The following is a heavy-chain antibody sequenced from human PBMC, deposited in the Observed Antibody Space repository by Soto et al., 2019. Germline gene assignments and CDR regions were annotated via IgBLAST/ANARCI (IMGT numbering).Heavy chain of an antibody. CDR1: GGSISSGGYY. CDR3: ARGDSGYANDY. D-gene: IGHD5-12*01. J-gene: IGHJ4*02. V-gene: IGHV4-31*03. Sequence: SETLSLTCTVSGGSISSGGYYWSWIRQHPGKGLEWIGYIYYSGSTYYNPSLKSRVTISVDTSKNQFSLKLSSVTAADTAVYYCARGDSGYANDYWGQGTRVTAPQ. CDR2: IYYSGST.